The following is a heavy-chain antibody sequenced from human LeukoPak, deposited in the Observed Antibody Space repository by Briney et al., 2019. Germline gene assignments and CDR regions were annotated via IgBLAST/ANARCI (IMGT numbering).Heavy chain of an antibody. CDR2: ISYDGSNK. V-gene: IGHV3-30-3*01. CDR3: ARGPSRWLEYYFDY. J-gene: IGHJ4*02. Sequence: GRSLRLSCAASGFTFSSYAMHWVRQAPGKGLEWVAAISYDGSNKYYADSVKGRFTISRDNSKNTLYLQMNSLRAEDTAVYYCARGPSRWLEYYFDYWGQGTLVTVSS. CDR1: GFTFSSYA. D-gene: IGHD5-24*01.